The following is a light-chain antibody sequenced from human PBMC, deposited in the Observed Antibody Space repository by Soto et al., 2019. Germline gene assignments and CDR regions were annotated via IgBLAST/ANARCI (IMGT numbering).Light chain of an antibody. CDR2: EVS. Sequence: QSVLTQPPSVSGSPGQSVTISCTGTSSDVGSSNRVSWYQQPPGTAPKVMIYEVSNRPSGVPDRFSGSKSGNTASLTISGLQAEDEADYYCSSYTSISTYVFGTGTKVTV. J-gene: IGLJ1*01. CDR3: SSYTSISTYV. V-gene: IGLV2-18*02. CDR1: SSDVGSSNR.